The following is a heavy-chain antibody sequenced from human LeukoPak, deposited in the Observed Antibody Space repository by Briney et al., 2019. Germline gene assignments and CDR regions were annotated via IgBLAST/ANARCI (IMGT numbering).Heavy chain of an antibody. CDR1: GYTFTSYF. V-gene: IGHV1-46*01. Sequence: ASVKVSFKASGYTFTSYFIHWVRQAPGQGLEWMRVINPSGGSTSYAQKFQGRVTMTRDTSTSTVYMELRSLRSEDTAVYYCAKGRAWFGESYFDYCGQGTLVTLSS. CDR3: AKGRAWFGESYFDY. CDR2: INPSGGST. J-gene: IGHJ4*02. D-gene: IGHD3-10*01.